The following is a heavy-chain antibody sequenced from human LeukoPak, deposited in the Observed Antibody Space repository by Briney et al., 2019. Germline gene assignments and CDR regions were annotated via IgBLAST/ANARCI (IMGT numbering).Heavy chain of an antibody. CDR3: ARDLRIAVAGTTDY. CDR1: GYTFTGYY. J-gene: IGHJ4*02. D-gene: IGHD6-19*01. Sequence: GASVKVSCKASGYTFTGYYMHWVRQAPGQGLEWMGWINPNSGGTNYAQKFQGRVTMTRDTSISTAYMELSRLRSDDTAVYYCARDLRIAVAGTTDYWGQGTLVTVSS. CDR2: INPNSGGT. V-gene: IGHV1-2*02.